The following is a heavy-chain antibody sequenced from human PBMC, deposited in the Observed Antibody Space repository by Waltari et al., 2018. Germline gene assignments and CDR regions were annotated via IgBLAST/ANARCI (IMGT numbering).Heavy chain of an antibody. CDR1: GFPFSTYT. J-gene: IGHJ6*02. D-gene: IGHD6-6*01. CDR2: MTASGLM. Sequence: EMQLLESGGALVQPGGSLRLSCAASGFPFSTYTMNWVRQAPGQGLAWVAVMTASGLMDYGDSVKGRFIISRDNSKNTLYLEMYRLRVEDTARYYCAKDEGARLAPTFGMDAWGQGTTVIVS. V-gene: IGHV3-23*01. CDR3: AKDEGARLAPTFGMDA.